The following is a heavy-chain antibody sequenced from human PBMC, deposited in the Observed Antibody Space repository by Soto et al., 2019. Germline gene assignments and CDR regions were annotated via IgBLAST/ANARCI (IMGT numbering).Heavy chain of an antibody. V-gene: IGHV4-34*01. J-gene: IGHJ4*02. Sequence: SETLSLTCAVYGGSFSCYYWSWIRQPPGKGLEWIGEINHSGSTNYNPSLKSRVTISVDTSKNQFSLKLSSVTAADTAVYYCARGLGYWGQGTLVTVSS. D-gene: IGHD3-16*01. CDR1: GGSFSCYY. CDR2: INHSGST. CDR3: ARGLGY.